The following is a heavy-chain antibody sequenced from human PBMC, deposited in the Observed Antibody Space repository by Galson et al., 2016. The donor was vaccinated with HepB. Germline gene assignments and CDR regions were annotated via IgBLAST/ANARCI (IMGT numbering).Heavy chain of an antibody. D-gene: IGHD6-19*01. Sequence: PALVKPTQTLTLTCTFSGFPLSTSAVGVGWIRQAPGKAPEWLAFIYWDDNEHYSPSLESRLTITKDTSKNQVVLTMTNMDPVDTGTYYYARGSGWLLDRWGQGTLVTVSS. CDR1: GFPLSTSAVG. V-gene: IGHV2-5*02. J-gene: IGHJ5*02. CDR3: ARGSGWLLDR. CDR2: IYWDDNE.